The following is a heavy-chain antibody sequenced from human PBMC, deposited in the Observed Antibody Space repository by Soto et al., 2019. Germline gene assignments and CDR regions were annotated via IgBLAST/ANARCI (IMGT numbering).Heavy chain of an antibody. CDR3: ARDRRDYDLWSGYGYYYYYGMDV. D-gene: IGHD3-3*01. V-gene: IGHV3-30-3*01. CDR1: GFTFSSYA. CDR2: ISYDGSNK. J-gene: IGHJ6*02. Sequence: QVQLVESGGGVVQPGRSLRLSCAASGFTFSSYAMHWVRQAPGKGLEWVAVISYDGSNKYYADSVKGRFTISRDNSKNTLYLQMSSLRAEDTAVYYCARDRRDYDLWSGYGYYYYYGMDVWGQGTTVTVSS.